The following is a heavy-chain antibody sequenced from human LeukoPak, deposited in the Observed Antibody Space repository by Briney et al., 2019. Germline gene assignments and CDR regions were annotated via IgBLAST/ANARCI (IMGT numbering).Heavy chain of an antibody. Sequence: SVKVSCKASGGTFSSYAISWVRQAPGQGLEWMGGFIPIFGTANYAQKFQGRVTITADESTSTAYMELSSLRSEDTAVYYCARDYGSGSYSYNWFDPWGQGTLVTVSS. CDR3: ARDYGSGSYSYNWFDP. CDR1: GGTFSSYA. CDR2: FIPIFGTA. J-gene: IGHJ5*02. D-gene: IGHD3-10*01. V-gene: IGHV1-69*01.